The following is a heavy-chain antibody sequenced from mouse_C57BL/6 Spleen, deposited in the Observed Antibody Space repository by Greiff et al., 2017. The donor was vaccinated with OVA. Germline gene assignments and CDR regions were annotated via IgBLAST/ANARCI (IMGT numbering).Heavy chain of an antibody. CDR1: GYTFTSYW. V-gene: IGHV1-52*01. Sequence: QVQLQQPGAELVRPGSSVKLSCKASGYTFTSYWMHWVKQRPIQGLKWIGNIDPSDSETHYNQKFKDKATLTVDKSSSTAYMQLSSLTSEDSAVYYCARGGWSLDYWGQGTTLTVSS. CDR3: ARGGWSLDY. J-gene: IGHJ2*01. CDR2: IDPSDSET. D-gene: IGHD1-1*02.